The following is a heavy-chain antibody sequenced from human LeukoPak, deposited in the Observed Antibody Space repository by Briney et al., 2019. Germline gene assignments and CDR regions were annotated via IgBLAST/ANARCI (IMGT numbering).Heavy chain of an antibody. Sequence: PSETLSLTCTVSGGSISSYYWSWIRQPPGKGLEWIGYIYYSGSTKYKPSLKSRVTISVDRSKNQFSLKLSSVTAADTAVYYCARGRVYGDYRVDYWGQGTLVTVSS. CDR3: ARGRVYGDYRVDY. V-gene: IGHV4-59*12. D-gene: IGHD4-17*01. J-gene: IGHJ4*02. CDR2: IYYSGST. CDR1: GGSISSYY.